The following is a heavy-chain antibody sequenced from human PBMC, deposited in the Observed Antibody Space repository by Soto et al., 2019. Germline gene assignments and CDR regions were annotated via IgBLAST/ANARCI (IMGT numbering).Heavy chain of an antibody. CDR1: GFTFSDHF. CDR2: AINKVNGYTT. CDR3: ARFMGTSFDL. J-gene: IGHJ4*02. V-gene: IGHV3-72*01. D-gene: IGHD6-6*01. Sequence: VGSLRLSSVSSGFTFSDHFMDWLRQAPGKGLEWVGRAINKVNGYTTAHAASVRGRFTISRDDSKNSLYLQMNSLKTEDTAVYLCARFMGTSFDLWGQRLLVTVSS.